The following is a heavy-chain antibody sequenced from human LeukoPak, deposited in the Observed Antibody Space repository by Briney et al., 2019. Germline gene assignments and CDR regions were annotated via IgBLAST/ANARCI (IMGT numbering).Heavy chain of an antibody. CDR2: FDPEDGET. Sequence: ASVKVSCKVSGYTLTELSMHWVRQAPGKGPEWMGGFDPEDGETIYAQKFQGRVTMTEDTSTDTAYMELSSLRSEDTAVYYCATGQPRITMIVVVPGGYYFDYWGQETLVTVSS. V-gene: IGHV1-24*01. CDR1: GYTLTELS. D-gene: IGHD3-22*01. J-gene: IGHJ4*02. CDR3: ATGQPRITMIVVVPGGYYFDY.